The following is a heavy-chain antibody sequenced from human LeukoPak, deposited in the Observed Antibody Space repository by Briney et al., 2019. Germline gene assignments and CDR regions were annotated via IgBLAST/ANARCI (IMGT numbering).Heavy chain of an antibody. Sequence: PGGSLRLSCAASGFTFSSYSMNWVRQAPGKGLEWVSSISSSSSYIYYADSVKGRFTISRDNAKNSLYLQMNSLRAEDTAVYYCARDPEVRYFDCEGNWFDPWGQGTLVTVSS. CDR1: GFTFSSYS. J-gene: IGHJ5*02. V-gene: IGHV3-21*01. CDR3: ARDPEVRYFDCEGNWFDP. D-gene: IGHD3-9*01. CDR2: ISSSSSYI.